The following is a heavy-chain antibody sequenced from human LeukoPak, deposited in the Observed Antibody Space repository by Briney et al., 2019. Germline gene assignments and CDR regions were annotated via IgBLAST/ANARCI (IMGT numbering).Heavy chain of an antibody. CDR2: INHSGST. CDR3: ARGLSSSSYYYYGMDV. J-gene: IGHJ6*02. Sequence: SETLSLTCEVYGGSFSGYYRSWIRQSPGKGLEWMGKINHSGSTTYNPSLKSRVSISVDTSKNQFTLKLRFVTAADTAVYYCARGLSSSSYYYYGMDVWGQGTTVTVSS. CDR1: GGSFSGYY. D-gene: IGHD6-6*01. V-gene: IGHV4-34*01.